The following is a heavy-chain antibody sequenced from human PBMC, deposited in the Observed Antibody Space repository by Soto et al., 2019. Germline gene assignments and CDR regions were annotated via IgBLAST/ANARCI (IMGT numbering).Heavy chain of an antibody. D-gene: IGHD3-10*01. CDR1: GGSISSYY. V-gene: IGHV4-59*01. CDR3: ASWTYYYGSGPFEP. J-gene: IGHJ5*02. CDR2: IYYSGST. Sequence: PSETLSLTCTVSGGSISSYYWSWIRQPPGKGLEWIGYIYYSGSTNYNPSLKSRVTISVDTSKNQFSLKLSSVTAADTAVYYCASWTYYYGSGPFEPWGQGTLVTVSS.